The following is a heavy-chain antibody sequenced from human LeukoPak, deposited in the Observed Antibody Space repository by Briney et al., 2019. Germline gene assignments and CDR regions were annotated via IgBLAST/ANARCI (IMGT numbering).Heavy chain of an antibody. J-gene: IGHJ4*02. CDR1: GFTFSSYS. D-gene: IGHD5-18*01. CDR3: ARGGKQLWVFDY. Sequence: GGSLRLSCAASGFTFSSYSMNWVRQAPGKGLEWVSSISSSSSYIYYADSVKGRFTISRDNAKNSLYLQMNSLRAEDTAVYYCARGGKQLWVFDYWGQGTLVTASS. CDR2: ISSSSSYI. V-gene: IGHV3-21*01.